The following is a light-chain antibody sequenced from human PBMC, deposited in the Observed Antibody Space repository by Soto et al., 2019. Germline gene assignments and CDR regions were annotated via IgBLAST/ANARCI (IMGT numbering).Light chain of an antibody. Sequence: EIVMTQSPATLSVSPGDSAALSCWASQSVSSNLAWYQQRPGQAPRLLIYGASTRATGIPARLSGSGSGTEFTLTITSVQSEDFAVYYCQQHGKWPPITFGQGTRLDIK. CDR3: QQHGKWPPIT. J-gene: IGKJ5*01. CDR1: QSVSSN. CDR2: GAS. V-gene: IGKV3-15*01.